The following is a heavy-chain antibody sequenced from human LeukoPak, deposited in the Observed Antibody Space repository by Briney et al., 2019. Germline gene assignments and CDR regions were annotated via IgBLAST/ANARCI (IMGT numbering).Heavy chain of an antibody. D-gene: IGHD6-13*01. V-gene: IGHV3-7*01. J-gene: IGHJ4*02. CDR1: GFTFSSYW. Sequence: GGSLRLSCAASGFTFSSYWMSWVRQAPGKGLEWVANIKQDGSEKYYVDSVKGRFTISRGNAKNSLYLQMNSLRAEDTAVYYCARDGGAAAGTGKRGYWGQGTLVTVSS. CDR3: ARDGGAAAGTGKRGY. CDR2: IKQDGSEK.